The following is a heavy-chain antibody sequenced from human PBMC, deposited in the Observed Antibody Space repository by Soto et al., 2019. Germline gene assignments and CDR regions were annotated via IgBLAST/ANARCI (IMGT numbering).Heavy chain of an antibody. J-gene: IGHJ4*02. CDR1: GFTFSSYA. V-gene: IGHV3-23*01. CDR2: ISGSGVST. D-gene: IGHD2-15*01. Sequence: GGSLRLSCAASGFTFSSYAMSWVRQAPGKGLEWVSAISGSGVSTYYADSVKGRFTISRDNSKNTLYLQMSSLRAEDSGVYYWAKPPHPPCSGGSCYYFDYWGQGTLVTVSS. CDR3: AKPPHPPCSGGSCYYFDY.